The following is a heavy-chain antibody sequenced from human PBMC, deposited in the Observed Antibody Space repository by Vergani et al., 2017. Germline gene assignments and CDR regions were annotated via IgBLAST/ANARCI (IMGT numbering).Heavy chain of an antibody. CDR1: GFTFSSYA. CDR2: ISGSGGST. V-gene: IGHV3-23*01. Sequence: EVQLLESGGGLVQPGGSLRLSCAASGFTFSSYAMSWVRQAPGKGLEWVSAISGSGGSTYYADSVKGRFTISRDNSKNTLYLQRNSLRAEDTSVYYCAKDFCPHFWSGYYTGYYYYYMDVWGKGTTVTVSS. J-gene: IGHJ6*03. D-gene: IGHD3-3*02. CDR3: AKDFCPHFWSGYYTGYYYYYMDV.